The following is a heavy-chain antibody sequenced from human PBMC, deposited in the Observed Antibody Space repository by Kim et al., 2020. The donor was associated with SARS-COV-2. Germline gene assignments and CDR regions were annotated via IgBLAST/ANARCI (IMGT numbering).Heavy chain of an antibody. Sequence: SVKVSCKASGGTFSSYAISWVRQAPGQGLEWMGGIIPIFGTANYAQKFQGRVTITADESTSTAYMELSSLRSEDTAVYYRARPTYDIFTGYIRSVMGSYFYYGRDVWGQGTTVTVS. CDR2: IIPIFGTA. CDR1: GGTFSSYA. V-gene: IGHV1-69*13. J-gene: IGHJ6*02. CDR3: ARPTYDIFTGYIRSVMGSYFYYGRDV. D-gene: IGHD3-9*01.